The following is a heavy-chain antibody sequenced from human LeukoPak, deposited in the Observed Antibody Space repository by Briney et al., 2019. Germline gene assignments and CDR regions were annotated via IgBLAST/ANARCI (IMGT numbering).Heavy chain of an antibody. CDR1: GYTFTSYG. J-gene: IGHJ5*02. CDR2: ISADNGNT. CDR3: ARRIAAAGNWFDP. Sequence: GASVKVSCMAPGYTFTSYGISWVRQALGQGLEWMGCISADNGNTNYAQKLQGRVPMTTDTSTSIAYMELRSLRSDDTAVYYCARRIAAAGNWFDPWGQGTLVTVSS. D-gene: IGHD6-13*01. V-gene: IGHV1-18*01.